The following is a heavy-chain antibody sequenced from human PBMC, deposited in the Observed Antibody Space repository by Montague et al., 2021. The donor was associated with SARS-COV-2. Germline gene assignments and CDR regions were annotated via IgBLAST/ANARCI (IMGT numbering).Heavy chain of an antibody. D-gene: IGHD3-10*02. CDR3: ARGSYVPDAFDI. Sequence: STKYNPSLKSRVTISIDTSKNQFSLKLTSVTAEDTAVYYCARGSYVPDAFDIWGQGTMVTVYS. CDR2: ST. V-gene: IGHV4-34*01. J-gene: IGHJ3*02.